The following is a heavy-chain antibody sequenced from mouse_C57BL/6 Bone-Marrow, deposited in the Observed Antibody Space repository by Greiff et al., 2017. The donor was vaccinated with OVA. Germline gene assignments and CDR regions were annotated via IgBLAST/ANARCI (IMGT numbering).Heavy chain of an antibody. CDR1: GYTFTSYW. V-gene: IGHV1-61*01. CDR3: ARTGGDLAY. J-gene: IGHJ3*01. CDR2: IYPSDSET. Sequence: VQLQQPGAELVRPGSSVKLSCKASGYTFTSYWMDWVKQRPGQGLEWIGNIYPSDSETHYNQKFKDKATLTVDKSSSTAYMQLSSLTSEDSAVYCCARTGGDLAYWGQGTLVTVSA.